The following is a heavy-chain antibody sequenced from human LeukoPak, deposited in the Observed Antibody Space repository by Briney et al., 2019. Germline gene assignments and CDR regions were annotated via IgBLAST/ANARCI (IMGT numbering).Heavy chain of an antibody. CDR3: LRHYSR. V-gene: IGHV3-49*04. Sequence: PGGSLRLSCTGSGFTFGDNAMSWVRQAPGRGLEWVGFIRNRAYGGTTEYAASVKGRFTISRDDSKSIAYLQMNSLKTEDTAVYYRLRHYSRWGQGTLVTVSS. CDR1: GFTFGDNA. J-gene: IGHJ4*02. CDR2: IRNRAYGGTT. D-gene: IGHD6-13*01.